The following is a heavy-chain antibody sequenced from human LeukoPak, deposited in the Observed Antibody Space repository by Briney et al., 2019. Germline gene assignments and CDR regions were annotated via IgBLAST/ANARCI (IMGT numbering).Heavy chain of an antibody. D-gene: IGHD1-26*01. CDR1: GGSNSSGDYY. CDR2: IYYSGST. V-gene: IGHV4-30-4*01. J-gene: IGHJ5*02. Sequence: SETLSLTCTVSGGSNSSGDYYWSWIRQPPGRGLEWIGYIYYSGSTYYNPSLKSRVTISVDTSKNQFSLKLSSVTAADTAVYYCARDGILNWFDPWGQGTLVTVSS. CDR3: ARDGILNWFDP.